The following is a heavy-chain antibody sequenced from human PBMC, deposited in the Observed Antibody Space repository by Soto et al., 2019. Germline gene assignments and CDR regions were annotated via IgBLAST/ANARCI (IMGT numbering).Heavy chain of an antibody. V-gene: IGHV3-48*01. CDR2: ISRSGDVI. Sequence: EVQLVESGGGLVQPGESLRLSCAVSGFPFSDYSMSWVRQAPGKGLEWVSYISRSGDVIKYADSVKGRFTTSRDNGKNSLFLQMNSLSAEDTAVYYCARDGAVAGKRYFYGMDVWGQGTTVTVSS. CDR1: GFPFSDYS. CDR3: ARDGAVAGKRYFYGMDV. D-gene: IGHD6-19*01. J-gene: IGHJ6*02.